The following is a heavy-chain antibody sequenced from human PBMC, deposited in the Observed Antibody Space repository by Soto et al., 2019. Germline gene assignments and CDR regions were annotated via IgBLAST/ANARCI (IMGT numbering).Heavy chain of an antibody. J-gene: IGHJ3*02. D-gene: IGHD6-19*01. CDR1: GYPVTAYY. CDR3: ARGGVVAVAGSAAFDM. CDR2: INPATGAA. V-gene: IGHV1-2*02. Sequence: QLHLVQSGAVVKKPGASVTVSCSASGYPVTAYYMHWVRQAPGRGLEWMGGINPATGAAKSTQTFQGRVIMTRDTYTSTVFMELSGLTSEDTAGFYSARGGVVAVAGSAAFDMGGQGTLVTVSS.